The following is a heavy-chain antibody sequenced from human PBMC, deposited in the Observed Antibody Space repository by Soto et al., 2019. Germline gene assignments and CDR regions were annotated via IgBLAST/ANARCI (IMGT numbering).Heavy chain of an antibody. CDR2: ISSSGSTI. D-gene: IGHD1-7*01. CDR3: ARVGGTGTGWFDP. J-gene: IGHJ5*02. Sequence: GGSLRLSCAASGFTFSSYEMNWVRQAPGKGLEWVSYISSSGSTIYYADSVKGRFTISRDNAKNSLYLQMNSLRAENTAVYYCARVGGTGTGWFDPWGQGTLVTVSS. V-gene: IGHV3-48*03. CDR1: GFTFSSYE.